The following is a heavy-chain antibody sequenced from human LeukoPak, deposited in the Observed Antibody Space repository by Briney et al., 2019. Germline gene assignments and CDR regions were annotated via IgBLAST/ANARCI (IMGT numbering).Heavy chain of an antibody. Sequence: PSQTLSLTCTVSGGSISSGGYYWSWIRQHPGKGLEWIGYIYYSGSTHYNPSLKSRVNISADTSKSQFSLNLDSVTAADTAVYYCARSWAGMYYPFYYFDYWGQGSLVTVSS. CDR2: IYYSGST. J-gene: IGHJ4*02. D-gene: IGHD2-8*01. CDR3: ARSWAGMYYPFYYFDY. V-gene: IGHV4-31*03. CDR1: GGSISSGGYY.